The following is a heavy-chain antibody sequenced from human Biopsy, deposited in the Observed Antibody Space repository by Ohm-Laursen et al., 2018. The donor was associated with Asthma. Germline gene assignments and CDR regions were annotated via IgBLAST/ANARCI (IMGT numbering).Heavy chain of an antibody. J-gene: IGHJ2*01. CDR2: IYYREST. CDR1: GRPVNSGYYF. Sequence: TLSLPCTVSGRPVNSGYYFWTSIPQPTGRVLAWVHYIYYRESTDYNPSLKSQHTISMDTSKNQFSLKLSSVTAADTAVYYCARVPTTLRYFDLWGRGTLVTVSS. CDR3: ARVPTTLRYFDL. V-gene: IGHV4-61*01. D-gene: IGHD2-15*01.